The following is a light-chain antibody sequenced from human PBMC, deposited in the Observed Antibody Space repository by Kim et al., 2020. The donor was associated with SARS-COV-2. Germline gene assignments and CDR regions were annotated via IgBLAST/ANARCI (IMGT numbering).Light chain of an antibody. J-gene: IGLJ3*02. CDR2: QDS. V-gene: IGLV3-1*01. CDR3: QAWDSSTEV. CDR1: KLGDKY. Sequence: SYELTQPPSVSVSPGQTASITCSGDKLGDKYACWYQQKPGQSPVLVIYQDSKRPSGIPERFSGSNSGNTATLTISGTQAMDEADYYCQAWDSSTEVFGRDPADRP.